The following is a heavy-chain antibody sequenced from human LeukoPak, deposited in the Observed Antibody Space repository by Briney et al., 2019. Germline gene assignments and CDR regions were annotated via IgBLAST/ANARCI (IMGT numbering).Heavy chain of an antibody. D-gene: IGHD6-19*01. CDR2: MNPNSGNT. Sequence: GASVKVSCKASGYTFTSYDINWVRQATGQGLEWMGWMNPNSGNTGYAQKFQGSVTMTRNTSISTAYMELSSLRSEDTAVYYCARVHSQWLVLNYWGQGTLVTVSS. CDR3: ARVHSQWLVLNY. V-gene: IGHV1-8*01. CDR1: GYTFTSYD. J-gene: IGHJ4*02.